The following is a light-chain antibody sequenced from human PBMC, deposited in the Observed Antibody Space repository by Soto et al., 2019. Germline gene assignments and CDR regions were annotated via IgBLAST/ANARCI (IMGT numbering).Light chain of an antibody. Sequence: DIQMTQSPSTLSASVGDRVTITCRASQRISSWLAWYQQKTGKAPKLLIYDASSLESGVPSNFNGSGSATEFTLTISSLQPDDFATYYCQQYNSYPHTFGQGTKLEIK. CDR3: QQYNSYPHT. CDR2: DAS. J-gene: IGKJ2*01. V-gene: IGKV1-5*01. CDR1: QRISSW.